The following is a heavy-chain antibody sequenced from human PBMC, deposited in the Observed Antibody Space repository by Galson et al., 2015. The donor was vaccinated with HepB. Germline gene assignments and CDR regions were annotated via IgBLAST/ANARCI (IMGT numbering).Heavy chain of an antibody. D-gene: IGHD2-2*01. CDR3: PRDGLVVPALNGFDP. J-gene: IGHJ5*02. V-gene: IGHV1-18*01. Sequence: SVKVSCKASGYTFTSYGISWVRQAPGQGLEWMGWISAYNGNTNYAQKLQGRVTMTTDTSTSTAYMELRSLRSDDTAVYYCPRDGLVVPALNGFDPWGQGTLVTVSS. CDR1: GYTFTSYG. CDR2: ISAYNGNT.